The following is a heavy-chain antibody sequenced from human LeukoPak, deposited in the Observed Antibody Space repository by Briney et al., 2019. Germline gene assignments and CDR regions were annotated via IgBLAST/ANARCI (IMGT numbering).Heavy chain of an antibody. J-gene: IGHJ5*02. V-gene: IGHV1-69*13. CDR2: IIPIFGTA. CDR1: GGTFSSYA. Sequence: SVKVSCKASGGTFSSYAISWVRQAPGQGLEWMGGIIPIFGTANYAQKFQGRVTITADESTSTAYMELSSLRSEDTAVYYCAATATLGFRLDPWGQGTLVTVSS. D-gene: IGHD2-15*01. CDR3: AATATLGFRLDP.